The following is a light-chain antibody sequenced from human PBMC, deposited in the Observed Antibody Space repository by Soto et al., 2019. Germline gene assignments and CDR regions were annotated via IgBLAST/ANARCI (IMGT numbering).Light chain of an antibody. Sequence: EIVLTQSPATLSLSPGERATLSCRASQSVSSYLARYQQNPGQAPRLLIYDASNRATGIPARFSGSGSGTDFTLTISSLEPEEFAVYYCQQRSNWPLTFGGGTKVEIK. V-gene: IGKV3-11*01. CDR2: DAS. CDR3: QQRSNWPLT. CDR1: QSVSSY. J-gene: IGKJ4*01.